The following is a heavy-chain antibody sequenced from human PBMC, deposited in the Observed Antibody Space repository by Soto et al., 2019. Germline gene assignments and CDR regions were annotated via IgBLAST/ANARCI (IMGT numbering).Heavy chain of an antibody. CDR2: INAGNGNT. V-gene: IGHV1-3*01. Sequence: ASVKVSCKASGYTFTSYAMHWVRQAPGQRLEWMGWINAGNGNTKYSQKFQGRVTITRDTSASTAYMELSSLRSEDTAVYYCARADHYDSSGYYYVSSAFDIWGQGTMVTVSS. CDR3: ARADHYDSSGYYYVSSAFDI. J-gene: IGHJ3*02. D-gene: IGHD3-22*01. CDR1: GYTFTSYA.